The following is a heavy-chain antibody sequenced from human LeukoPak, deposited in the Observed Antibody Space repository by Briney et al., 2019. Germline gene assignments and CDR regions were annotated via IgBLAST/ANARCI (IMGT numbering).Heavy chain of an antibody. CDR1: GFTFSSYA. D-gene: IGHD3-22*01. Sequence: PGGSLRLSCAASGFTFSSYAMHWVRQAPGKGLEWVAVISYDGSNKYYADSVKGRFTISRDNSKNTLYLQMNSLRAEDTAVYYCARAVAMTVVVILDYWGQGTLVTVSS. J-gene: IGHJ4*02. CDR3: ARAVAMTVVVILDY. CDR2: ISYDGSNK. V-gene: IGHV3-30-3*01.